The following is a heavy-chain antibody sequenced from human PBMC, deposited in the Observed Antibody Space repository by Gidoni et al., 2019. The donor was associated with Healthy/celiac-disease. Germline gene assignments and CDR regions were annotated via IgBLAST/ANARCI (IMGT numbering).Heavy chain of an antibody. CDR3: ARTTYYYDSSGYYVFDY. CDR1: GYTFTSYA. V-gene: IGHV1-3*01. J-gene: IGHJ4*02. Sequence: QVRLVQSGAEVKKPGASVTVSCKASGYTFTSYAMHWVRQAPGQRLEWMGWINAGNGNTKYSQKFQGRVTITRDTSASTAYMELSSLRSEDTAVYYCARTTYYYDSSGYYVFDYWGQITLVTVSS. CDR2: INAGNGNT. D-gene: IGHD3-22*01.